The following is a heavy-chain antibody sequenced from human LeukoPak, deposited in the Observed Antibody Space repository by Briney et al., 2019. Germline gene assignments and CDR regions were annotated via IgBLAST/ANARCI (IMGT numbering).Heavy chain of an antibody. D-gene: IGHD4-17*01. CDR3: ARESPRDDYGDFVVFDS. CDR2: INYRGNT. J-gene: IGHJ4*02. CDR1: GGSFSGSY. V-gene: IGHV4-34*01. Sequence: SETLSLTCAVYGGSFSGSYWNWLRQPPGKGLEWIGKINYRGNTNYNPSLWGRVTISVDTSTNQFSLKLRSVTAADTAVYFCARESPRDDYGDFVVFDSWGQGTLVTVSS.